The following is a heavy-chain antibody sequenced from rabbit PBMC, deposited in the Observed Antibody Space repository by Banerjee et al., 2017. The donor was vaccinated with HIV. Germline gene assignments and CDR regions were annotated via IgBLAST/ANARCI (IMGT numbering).Heavy chain of an antibody. V-gene: IGHV1S45*01. J-gene: IGHJ4*01. CDR1: GFTISSNC. Sequence: QEQLEESGGDLVKPGASLTLTCTASGFTISSNCICWVRQAPGKGLEWIACINSNTGNTVYASWAKGPFTISKTSSTTVTLQMTSLTAADTATYFCARDLAGVIGWNFGLWGQGTLVTVS. D-gene: IGHD4-1*01. CDR3: ARDLAGVIGWNFGL. CDR2: INSNTGNT.